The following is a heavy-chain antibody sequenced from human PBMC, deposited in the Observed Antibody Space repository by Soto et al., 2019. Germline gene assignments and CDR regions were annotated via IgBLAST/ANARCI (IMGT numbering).Heavy chain of an antibody. V-gene: IGHV4-39*01. J-gene: IGHJ4*02. CDR2: IFSSGTT. CDR1: GGSISSSSYY. Sequence: SATLSLTCTVSGGSISSSSYYWGWIRQPPGKGLEWIGSIFSSGTTYYNPSLKSRVTISADTSKNQFSLKLTSVTAADTAVYYCARLPLFRGVIITPDYWGQGTLVTVSS. CDR3: ARLPLFRGVIITPDY. D-gene: IGHD3-10*01.